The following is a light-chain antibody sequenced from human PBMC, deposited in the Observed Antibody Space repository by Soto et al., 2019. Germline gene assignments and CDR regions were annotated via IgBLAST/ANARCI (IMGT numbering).Light chain of an antibody. CDR3: QHYNSYSEA. Sequence: DIQMTQSPSTLSGSVGDRVTITCRASQTISSWLAWYQQKQGKAPKLLIYKASTLKSGVPSRFSGSGSGTEFILTISSLQHDDVATYYAQHYNSYSEAFCQGTKGELK. CDR2: KAS. CDR1: QTISSW. V-gene: IGKV1-5*03. J-gene: IGKJ1*01.